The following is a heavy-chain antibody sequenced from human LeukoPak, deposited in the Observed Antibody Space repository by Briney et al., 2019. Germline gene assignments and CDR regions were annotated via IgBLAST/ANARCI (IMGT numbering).Heavy chain of an antibody. CDR1: GGTFSSYA. D-gene: IGHD3-10*01. V-gene: IGHV1-69*06. J-gene: IGHJ4*02. CDR3: AREDPLYASGADTFDY. CDR2: IIPIFGTA. Sequence: GASVKVSCKASGGTFSSYAISWVRQAPGQGLEWMGGIIPIFGTANYAQKFQGRVTITADKSTSTAYMELSSLRSDDTAVYYCAREDPLYASGADTFDYWGQGTLVTVSS.